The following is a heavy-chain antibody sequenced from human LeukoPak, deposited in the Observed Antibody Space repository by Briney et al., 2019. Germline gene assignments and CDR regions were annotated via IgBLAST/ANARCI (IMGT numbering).Heavy chain of an antibody. CDR3: ARVLDDGDYSFPNWFDP. D-gene: IGHD4-17*01. J-gene: IGHJ5*02. V-gene: IGHV1-69*05. CDR2: MIPIFGTA. Sequence: SVKVSCKASGGTFSSYAISWVRQAPGQGLEWMGGMIPIFGTANYAQKFQGRVTITTDESTSTAYMELSSLRSEDTAVYYCARVLDDGDYSFPNWFDPWGQGTLVTVSS. CDR1: GGTFSSYA.